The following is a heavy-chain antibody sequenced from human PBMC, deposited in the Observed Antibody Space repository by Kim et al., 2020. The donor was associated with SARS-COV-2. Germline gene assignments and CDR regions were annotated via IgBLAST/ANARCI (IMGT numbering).Heavy chain of an antibody. D-gene: IGHD6-13*01. J-gene: IGHJ5*02. CDR3: ARAAGYSSSWGRVEFDP. Sequence: FQGRVTITADESTSTAYMELSSLRSEDTAVYYCARAAGYSSSWGRVEFDPWGQGTLVTVSS. V-gene: IGHV1-69*01.